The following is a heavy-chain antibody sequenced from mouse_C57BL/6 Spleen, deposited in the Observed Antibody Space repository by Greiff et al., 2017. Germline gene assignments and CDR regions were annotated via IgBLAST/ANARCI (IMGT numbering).Heavy chain of an antibody. CDR1: GYSITSGYY. V-gene: IGHV3-6*01. J-gene: IGHJ4*01. Sequence: VQLKQSGPGLVKPSQSLSLTCSVTGYSITSGYYWNWIRQFPGNKLEWMGYISYDGSNNYNPSLKNRISITRDTSKNQFFLKLNSVTTEDTATYYCARDRGYYYGSSYYYAMDYWGQGTSVTVSS. CDR3: ARDRGYYYGSSYYYAMDY. CDR2: ISYDGSN. D-gene: IGHD1-1*01.